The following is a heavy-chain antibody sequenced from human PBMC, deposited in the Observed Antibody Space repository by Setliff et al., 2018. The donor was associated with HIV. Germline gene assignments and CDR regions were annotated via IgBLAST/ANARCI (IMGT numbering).Heavy chain of an antibody. Sequence: PSETLSLTCTVSGYSISSRYYWGWIRQAPGKGLEWIGDIAYSGTTMYFNYNPSLESRLSLSEDTSRHQFSLKLTSVTADDTALYYCAREGGQGYSGSGSFYHRNFDLWGRGTLVTVSS. CDR3: AREGGQGYSGSGSFYHRNFDL. J-gene: IGHJ2*01. D-gene: IGHD3-10*01. CDR1: GYSISSRYY. CDR2: IAYSGTTMYF. V-gene: IGHV4-38-2*02.